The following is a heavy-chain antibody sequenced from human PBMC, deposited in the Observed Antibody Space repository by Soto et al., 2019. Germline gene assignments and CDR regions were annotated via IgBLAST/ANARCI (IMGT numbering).Heavy chain of an antibody. J-gene: IGHJ4*02. V-gene: IGHV4-61*01. Sequence: QVQLQESGPGLVKPSETLSLTSTVSGGSVSSAIYYWTWIRQPPGKGLEWIGYIYYSGTTNYNPSLKSRVTISLDTSKNQFSLKLRSVTASDTAVYYSARWHYYDSSGYRSFDYWGQGTLVTVSP. CDR3: ARWHYYDSSGYRSFDY. CDR2: IYYSGTT. CDR1: GGSVSSAIYY. D-gene: IGHD3-22*01.